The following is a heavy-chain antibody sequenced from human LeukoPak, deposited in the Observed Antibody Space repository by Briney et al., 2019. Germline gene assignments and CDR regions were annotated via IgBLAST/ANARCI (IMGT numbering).Heavy chain of an antibody. CDR2: INHSGST. D-gene: IGHD3-10*01. CDR1: GGSFSGYY. V-gene: IGHV4-34*01. J-gene: IGHJ4*02. Sequence: SETLSLTCAVYGGSFSGYYWSWIRQPPGKGLEWIGEINHSGSTNYNPSLKSRVTISVDTSKNQFSLKLSSVTAADTAVYYCARTRPKGSGSYSMDYWGQGTLVTVSS. CDR3: ARTRPKGSGSYSMDY.